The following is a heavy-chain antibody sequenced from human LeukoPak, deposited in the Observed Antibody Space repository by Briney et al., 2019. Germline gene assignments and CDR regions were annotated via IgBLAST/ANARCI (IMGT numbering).Heavy chain of an antibody. D-gene: IGHD3-3*01. CDR1: GFTFSNAW. V-gene: IGHV3-15*01. Sequence: GGSLRLSCAASGFTFSNAWMSWVRQAPGKGLEWVGRIKSKTDGGTTDYAAPVKGRFTISRDDSKNTLYLQMNSLKTEDTAVYYCTTAPRLTIFGVVIPFDYWGQGTLVTVSS. CDR2: IKSKTDGGTT. CDR3: TTAPRLTIFGVVIPFDY. J-gene: IGHJ4*02.